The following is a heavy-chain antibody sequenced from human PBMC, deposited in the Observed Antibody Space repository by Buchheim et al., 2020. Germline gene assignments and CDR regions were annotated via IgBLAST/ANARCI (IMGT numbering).Heavy chain of an antibody. CDR2: ISSSSSVI. J-gene: IGHJ4*02. CDR1: GFIFSDYS. Sequence: EVQLVESGGGLVQPGGSLRLSCAGFGFIFSDYSMTWVRQAPGKGLEWLSFISSSSSVIYYGDSVRGRFTVSRDNAHNSLYLDMLGLRAEDTAVYYCARGHVSDGARYAYWGQGTL. V-gene: IGHV3-48*01. CDR3: ARGHVSDGARYAY. D-gene: IGHD4-17*01.